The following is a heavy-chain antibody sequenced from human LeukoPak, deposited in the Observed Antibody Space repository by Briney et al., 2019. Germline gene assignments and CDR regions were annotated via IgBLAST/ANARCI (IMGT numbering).Heavy chain of an antibody. D-gene: IGHD3-10*02. CDR2: ISSSGSTI. V-gene: IGHV3-48*03. Sequence: PGGSLRLSCAASGFTFSSYEMNWVRQAPGKGLEWVSYISSSGSTIYYADSVKGRFTISRDNDKNSLHLQMNSLRAEDTAVYYCAEVGITMIGGVWGKGATVTISS. CDR3: AEVGITMIGGV. CDR1: GFTFSSYE. J-gene: IGHJ6*04.